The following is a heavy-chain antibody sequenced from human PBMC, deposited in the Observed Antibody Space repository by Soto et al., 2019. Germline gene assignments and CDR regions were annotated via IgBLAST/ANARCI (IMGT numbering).Heavy chain of an antibody. CDR1: GDSVSSNSAA. D-gene: IGHD1-1*01. CDR2: TYYRSKWYN. J-gene: IGHJ5*02. V-gene: IGHV6-1*01. Sequence: PSQTLSLIFASSGDSVSSNSAALNWIRQSPSRGLEWLGRTYYRSKWYNDYAISVKSRITINPDTYKNQFSLQLSSAIPEDTAVYYCARAHLGRDTYTLETLDPWGQGTLVTVSS. CDR3: ARAHLGRDTYTLETLDP.